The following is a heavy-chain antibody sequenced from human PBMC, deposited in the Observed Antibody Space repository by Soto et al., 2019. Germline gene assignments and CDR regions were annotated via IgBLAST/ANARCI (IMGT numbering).Heavy chain of an antibody. V-gene: IGHV3-30-3*01. CDR3: AREVAGTEGGY. CDR2: ISYDGSNK. Sequence: QVQLVESGGGVVQPGRSLRLSCAASGFTFSSYAMHWVRQAPGKGLEWVAVISYDGSNKYYADSVKGRFTISRDNSKNTLYLQMNSLRAEDTAVYYCAREVAGTEGGYWGQGTLVTVSS. D-gene: IGHD6-19*01. J-gene: IGHJ4*02. CDR1: GFTFSSYA.